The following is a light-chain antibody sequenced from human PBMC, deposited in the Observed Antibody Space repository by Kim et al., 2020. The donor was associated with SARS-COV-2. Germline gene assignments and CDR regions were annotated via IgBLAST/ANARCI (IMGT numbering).Light chain of an antibody. J-gene: IGLJ2*01. CDR3: QSYDNSLSAVV. CDR2: DSN. CDR1: TSNIGSGFA. V-gene: IGLV1-40*01. Sequence: QSVLTQPPSVSGAPGQRVTISCTGMTSNIGSGFAVHWYQHLPRTAPNLLIYDSNRRPSGVPDRFSGSKSDTSASLTITGLQAEDEADYYCQSYDNSLSAVVFGGGTQLTVL.